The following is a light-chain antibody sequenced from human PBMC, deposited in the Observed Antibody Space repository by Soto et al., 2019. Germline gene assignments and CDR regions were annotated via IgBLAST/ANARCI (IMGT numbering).Light chain of an antibody. Sequence: EIVLTQSPATLSVSPGERVTLSCRASQSISSKLGWYQQRPGQAPRLLIYGASTRATGIPARFSGSGSGTEFTLTISSLQSEDFAVYYCQQYDTWIRNSFGQGTRLEIK. CDR3: QQYDTWIRNS. CDR2: GAS. CDR1: QSISSK. V-gene: IGKV3-15*01. J-gene: IGKJ5*01.